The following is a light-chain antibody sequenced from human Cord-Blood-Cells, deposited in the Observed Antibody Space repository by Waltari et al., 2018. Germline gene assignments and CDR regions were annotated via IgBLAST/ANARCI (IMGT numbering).Light chain of an antibody. CDR1: NIGSKN. CDR2: RDS. Sequence: SYELHHQLSLSVALGQPARITCGGNNIGSKNVHWYQQKPGQAAVLVIYRDSNRPSGIPERFSGSNSGNTATLTISRAQAGDEADYYCQVWDSSTVVFGGGTKLTVL. V-gene: IGLV3-9*01. CDR3: QVWDSSTVV. J-gene: IGLJ2*01.